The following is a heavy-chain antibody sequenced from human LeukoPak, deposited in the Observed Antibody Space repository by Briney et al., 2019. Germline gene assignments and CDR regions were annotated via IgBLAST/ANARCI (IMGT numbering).Heavy chain of an antibody. Sequence: GESLKISCKGSGYSFTGYWIGWVRQMPGKGLEWMGIIYPGDSDTRYSPSFQGQVTISADKSISTAYLQWSSLKASDTAMYYCARDTAMVKGSDAFDIWGQGTMVTVSS. CDR1: GYSFTGYW. D-gene: IGHD5-18*01. CDR3: ARDTAMVKGSDAFDI. J-gene: IGHJ3*02. CDR2: IYPGDSDT. V-gene: IGHV5-51*01.